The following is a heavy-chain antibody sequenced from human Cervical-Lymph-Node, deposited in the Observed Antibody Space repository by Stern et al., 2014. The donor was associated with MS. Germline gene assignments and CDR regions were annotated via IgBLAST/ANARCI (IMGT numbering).Heavy chain of an antibody. J-gene: IGHJ4*02. V-gene: IGHV1-46*03. D-gene: IGHD1-26*01. CDR3: ARESGTYYDYFDH. CDR1: GYTFTSYN. CDR2: ISPAGGST. Sequence: VQLVESGAEVKKPGASVKVSCKASGYTFTSYNVHWVRQAPGQGLEWMGIISPAGGSTTYAQKFQGRVTMTRDTSTSTVYMDLSSLRSEDTAVYYCARESGTYYDYFDHWGQGTLVTVSS.